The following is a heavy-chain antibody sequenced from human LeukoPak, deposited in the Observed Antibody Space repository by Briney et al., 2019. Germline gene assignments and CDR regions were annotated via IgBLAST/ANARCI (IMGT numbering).Heavy chain of an antibody. CDR2: MNPNSGNT. V-gene: IGHV1-8*03. D-gene: IGHD3-3*01. CDR1: GYTFTSYD. J-gene: IGHJ3*02. CDR3: ASYLLTIFGVVRAFDI. Sequence: GASVKVSCKASGYTFTSYDINWVRQATGRGLEWMGWMNPNSGNTGYAQKFQGRVTITRNTSISTAYMELSSLRSEDTAVYYCASYLLTIFGVVRAFDIWGQGTMVTVSS.